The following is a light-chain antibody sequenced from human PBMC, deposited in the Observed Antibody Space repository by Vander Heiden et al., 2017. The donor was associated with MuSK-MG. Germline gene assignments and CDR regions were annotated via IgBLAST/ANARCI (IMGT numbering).Light chain of an antibody. CDR2: AAS. CDR3: QQSYSTPPVT. J-gene: IGKJ1*01. Sequence: DIQMTQSPSSLSASVGDRVTITCRASQSISSYLNWYQQKPGKAPKLLIYAASSLQSGVPSRFSGSGYGTDFTLTISSLQPEDFATYYCQQSYSTPPVTFGQGTKVEIK. V-gene: IGKV1-39*01. CDR1: QSISSY.